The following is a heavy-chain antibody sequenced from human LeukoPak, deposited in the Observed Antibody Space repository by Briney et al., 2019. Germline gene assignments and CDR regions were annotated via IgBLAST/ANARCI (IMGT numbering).Heavy chain of an antibody. CDR3: ARGGFHHGFDF. D-gene: IGHD2-8*01. J-gene: IGHJ4*02. CDR1: GYSFRDYW. CDR2: IDPKTGNQ. Sequence: ASVKVSCKASGYSFRDYWMHWVRHAPGQGLEWMGWIDPKTGNQNYAQKFQGRVTIHSDTCITTFYMELSRLTSDDTAVYYCARGGFHHGFDFWGQGTVVTVSS. V-gene: IGHV1-2*02.